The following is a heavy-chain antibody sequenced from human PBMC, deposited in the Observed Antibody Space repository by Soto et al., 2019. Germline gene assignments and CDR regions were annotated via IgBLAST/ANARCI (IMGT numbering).Heavy chain of an antibody. CDR1: GFTFASYA. CDR2: FGSSAGST. V-gene: IGHV3-23*01. D-gene: IGHD6-19*01. Sequence: GGSLRLSCAASGFTFASYAMSWVRQAPGKGLEWVSGFGSSAGSTYYADSVKGRFTVSRDNSKNTLSLQMNSLRAEDTAIYYCAKERLGSGWPGIHGMDVWGQGTTVTVSS. CDR3: AKERLGSGWPGIHGMDV. J-gene: IGHJ6*02.